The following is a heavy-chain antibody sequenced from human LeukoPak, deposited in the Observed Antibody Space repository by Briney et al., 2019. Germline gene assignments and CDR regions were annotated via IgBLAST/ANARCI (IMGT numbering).Heavy chain of an antibody. CDR2: ISSSRSYI. J-gene: IGHJ3*02. CDR1: GFTFSSYS. Sequence: GSLRLSCAASGFTFSSYSMNWVRQAPGKGLEWVSSISSSRSYINYADSVKGRFTISRDNAKNSLYLQMNSLRAEDTAVYYCARDAFDIWGQGTMVTVSS. V-gene: IGHV3-21*01. CDR3: ARDAFDI.